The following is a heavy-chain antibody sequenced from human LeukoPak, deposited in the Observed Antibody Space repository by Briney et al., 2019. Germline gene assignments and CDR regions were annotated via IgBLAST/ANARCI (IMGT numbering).Heavy chain of an antibody. Sequence: ASVKVSCKASGYTFTGYYMHWVRQAPGQGLEWMGRVTPNSGDTNYAQKFQGRVTMTRDTSISTAYMELSRLTSDDTAVYYCARRDAMDVWGQGTTVTVS. V-gene: IGHV1-2*06. CDR1: GYTFTGYY. J-gene: IGHJ6*02. CDR3: ARRDAMDV. CDR2: VTPNSGDT.